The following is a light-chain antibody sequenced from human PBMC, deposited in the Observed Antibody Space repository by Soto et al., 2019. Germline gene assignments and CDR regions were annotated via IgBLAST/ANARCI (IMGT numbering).Light chain of an antibody. CDR2: GAS. Sequence: EIVLTQSPGTLSLSPGERASLSCRASQSVSSSYLAWYQQKPGQAPRLLIYGASSRATGIPDRFSGSGSGKEFTLKISSLQSEDFAVYYCQHYNSYSEAFGQGTKVDIK. CDR3: QHYNSYSEA. V-gene: IGKV3-20*01. J-gene: IGKJ1*01. CDR1: QSVSSSY.